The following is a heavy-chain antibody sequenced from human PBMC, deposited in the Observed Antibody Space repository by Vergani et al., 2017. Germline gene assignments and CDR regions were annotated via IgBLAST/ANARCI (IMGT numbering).Heavy chain of an antibody. CDR1: GFPFRNYA. CDR2: ISGNNADV. Sequence: EVQLLESGGGLAQPGGSLRLSCAASGFPFRNYAMTWVRQAPGKGLEWVSSISGNNADVYYADSVKGRFTISRNNAQNSLYLDLSSLRADDTAVYYCVRDVRVSRTWGQGTLVAVSS. J-gene: IGHJ3*01. CDR3: VRDVRVSRT. V-gene: IGHV3-21*01.